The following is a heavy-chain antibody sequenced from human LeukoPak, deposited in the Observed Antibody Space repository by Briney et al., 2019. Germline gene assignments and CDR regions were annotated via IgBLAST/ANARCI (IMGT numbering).Heavy chain of an antibody. Sequence: SVKVSCKASGFTFTSSAVQGVRQARGQRLEWIGWIVVGSGNTNYAQKFQERVTITRDMSTSTAYMELSSLRSEDTAVYYCAAAAMGRGGDDAFDIWGQGTMVTVSS. D-gene: IGHD5-18*01. CDR1: GFTFTSSA. CDR2: IVVGSGNT. J-gene: IGHJ3*02. CDR3: AAAAMGRGGDDAFDI. V-gene: IGHV1-58*01.